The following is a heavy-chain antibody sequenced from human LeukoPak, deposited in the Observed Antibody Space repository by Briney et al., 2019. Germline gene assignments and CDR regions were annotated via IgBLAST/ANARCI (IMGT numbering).Heavy chain of an antibody. Sequence: GGSLRLSCAASGFTFSDHYMSWIRQAPGKGLEWVSYISSSSSFTNYADSVKGRFTISRDNAKTSLYLQMNSLRAEDTAVYYCARDRYSSSWFDIWGQGTKVTVSS. D-gene: IGHD6-13*01. V-gene: IGHV3-11*05. CDR1: GFTFSDHY. CDR2: ISSSSSFT. CDR3: ARDRYSSSWFDI. J-gene: IGHJ3*02.